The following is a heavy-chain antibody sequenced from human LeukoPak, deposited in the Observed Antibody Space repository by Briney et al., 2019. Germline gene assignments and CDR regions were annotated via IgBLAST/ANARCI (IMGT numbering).Heavy chain of an antibody. CDR1: GGTFSRYA. V-gene: IGHV1-69*13. J-gene: IGHJ6*02. CDR3: ARLSLTYGDYEYYYYYGMDV. CDR2: IIPIFGTA. Sequence: ASVKVSCKASGGTFSRYAISWVRQAPGQGLEWMGGIIPIFGTANYAQKFQGRVTITADESTSTAYMELSSLRFEDTAVYYCARLSLTYGDYEYYYYYGMDVWGQGTTVTVSS. D-gene: IGHD4-17*01.